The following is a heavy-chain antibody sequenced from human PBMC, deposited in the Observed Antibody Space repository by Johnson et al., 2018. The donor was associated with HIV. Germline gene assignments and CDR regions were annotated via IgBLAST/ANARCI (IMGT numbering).Heavy chain of an antibody. CDR2: ISYDGSNK. V-gene: IGHV3-30*18. Sequence: QVQLVESGGGVVQPGRSLKVSCAASGFTFSSYDMHWVRQPPGKGLEWVAVISYDGSNKYYLDSVKGRFTISRDNSKNTLYLQMTSLRTEDTAVYYFAKAHWPGCDGFDSWGQGTMVTVSS. J-gene: IGHJ3*02. CDR3: AKAHWPGCDGFDS. CDR1: GFTFSSYD.